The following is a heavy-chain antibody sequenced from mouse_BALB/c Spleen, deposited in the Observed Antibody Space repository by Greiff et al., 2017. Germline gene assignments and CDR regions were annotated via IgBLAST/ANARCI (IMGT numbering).Heavy chain of an antibody. V-gene: IGHV5-4*02. D-gene: IGHD2-13*01. Sequence: DVMLVESGGGLVKPGGSLKLSCAASGFTFSDYYMYWVRQTPEKRLEWVATISDGGSYTYYPDSVKGRFTISRDNAKNNLYLQMSSLKSEDTAMYYCAREADSDYWGQGTSVTVSS. CDR3: AREADSDY. CDR1: GFTFSDYY. J-gene: IGHJ4*01. CDR2: ISDGGSYT.